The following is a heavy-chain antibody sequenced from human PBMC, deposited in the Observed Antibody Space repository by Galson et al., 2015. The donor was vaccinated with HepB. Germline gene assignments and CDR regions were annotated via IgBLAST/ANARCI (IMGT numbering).Heavy chain of an antibody. CDR2: IIPIFGTA. J-gene: IGHJ4*02. V-gene: IGHV1-69*13. Sequence: SVKVSCKASGGTFSSYAISWVRQAPGQGLEWMGGIIPIFGTANYAQKFQGRVTITADESTSTAYMELSSLRSEDTAVYYCARDRRRYYGSGSLWDYWGQGTLVTVSS. D-gene: IGHD3-10*01. CDR3: ARDRRRYYGSGSLWDY. CDR1: GGTFSSYA.